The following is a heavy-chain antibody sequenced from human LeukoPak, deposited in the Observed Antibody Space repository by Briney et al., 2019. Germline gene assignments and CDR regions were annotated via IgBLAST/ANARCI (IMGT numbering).Heavy chain of an antibody. V-gene: IGHV3-23*01. D-gene: IGHD1-26*01. Sequence: PGASLRLSCAASGFTFSGYAMSWVRQAPGKGLEWVSAISSSGGSTYYTDSVKGRFTISRDNSKNTLYLQMNSLRAEDTAVYYCAKVRSGSYSPYFDYWGQGTLVTVSS. CDR3: AKVRSGSYSPYFDY. CDR1: GFTFSGYA. CDR2: ISSSGGST. J-gene: IGHJ4*02.